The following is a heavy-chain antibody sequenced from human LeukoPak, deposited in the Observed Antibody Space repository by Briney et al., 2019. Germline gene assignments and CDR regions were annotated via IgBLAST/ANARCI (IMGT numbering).Heavy chain of an antibody. D-gene: IGHD3-10*01. J-gene: IGHJ4*02. CDR3: AKDRPNYYGSDGNYYKRDGDY. V-gene: IGHV3-23*01. CDR1: GFSFRSHA. CDR2: ITSSGEST. Sequence: GGSLRLSCAASGFSFRSHAMSWVRQAPGKGLEWVSSITSSGESTYYADSGKGRFTISRGNSKNTLYLQMNSLRADDTAVYYCAKDRPNYYGSDGNYYKRDGDYWGQGTLVTVSS.